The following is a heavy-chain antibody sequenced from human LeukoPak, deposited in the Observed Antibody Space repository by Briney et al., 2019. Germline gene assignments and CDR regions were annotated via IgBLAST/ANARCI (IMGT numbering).Heavy chain of an antibody. Sequence: GGSLRLSCAASGFTVSNNYMNWVRQAPGKGLEWVSIIYSGDSTYYADSVKGRFTIFRDNSKNTLYLQMNSLRAEDTAVYYCTKDRANDVLEYFQYWGQGTLVTVSS. J-gene: IGHJ1*01. CDR1: GFTVSNNY. D-gene: IGHD2-8*01. CDR2: IYSGDST. V-gene: IGHV3-53*01. CDR3: TKDRANDVLEYFQY.